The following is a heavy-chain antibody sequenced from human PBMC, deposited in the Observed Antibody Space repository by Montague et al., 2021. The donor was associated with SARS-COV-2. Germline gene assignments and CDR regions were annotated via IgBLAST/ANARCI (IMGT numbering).Heavy chain of an antibody. J-gene: IGHJ3*02. CDR1: GGSISSGGYY. CDR3: ARVQGITMIVVVIGAFDI. CDR2: IYYSGST. Sequence: TLSLTCTVSGGSISSGGYYWSWIRQHPGKGLEWIGYIYYSGSTYYNPSLKSRVTISVDTSKNQFSLKLSSVTAADTAVYYCARVQGITMIVVVIGAFDIGGQRTMVTVSS. V-gene: IGHV4-31*03. D-gene: IGHD3-22*01.